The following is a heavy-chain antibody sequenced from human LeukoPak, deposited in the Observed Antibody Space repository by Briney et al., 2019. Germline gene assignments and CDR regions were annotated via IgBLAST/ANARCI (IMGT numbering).Heavy chain of an antibody. V-gene: IGHV4-59*01. CDR1: GGSISSYY. J-gene: IGHJ4*02. CDR3: ATSLEGATDY. Sequence: PSETLSLTCTVSGGSISSYYWSWIRQPPGKGLEWIGYIYYSGSTNYNPSLKSRVTISVDTSKNQFSLKLSSVTAADTAVYYCATSLEGATDYWGQGTLVTVSS. CDR2: IYYSGST. D-gene: IGHD1-26*01.